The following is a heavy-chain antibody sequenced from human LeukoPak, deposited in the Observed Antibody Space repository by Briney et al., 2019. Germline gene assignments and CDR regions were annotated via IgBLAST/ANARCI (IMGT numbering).Heavy chain of an antibody. CDR3: ARSRYCSSTGCYYYYYYGMDV. CDR2: INHSGST. V-gene: IGHV4-34*01. D-gene: IGHD2-2*01. J-gene: IGHJ6*02. Sequence: PGGSLRLSCAASGFTYSSHAMSWIRQPPGKGLEWIGEINHSGSTNYNPSLKSRVTISVDTSKNQFSLKLSSVTAADTAVYYCARSRYCSSTGCYYYYYYGMDVWGQGTTVTVSS. CDR1: GFTYSSHA.